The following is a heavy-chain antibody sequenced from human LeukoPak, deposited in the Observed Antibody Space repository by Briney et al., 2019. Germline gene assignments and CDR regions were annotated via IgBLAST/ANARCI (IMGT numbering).Heavy chain of an antibody. CDR1: AFTFSTYA. D-gene: IGHD3-22*01. CDR3: AKMPAYYYDSSGYAFHFDC. V-gene: IGHV3-23*01. CDR2: ISGSGGST. J-gene: IGHJ4*01. Sequence: GGSVRLSCAASAFTFSTYAMSWVRQAPGKGLECVSAISGSGGSTHYADSVRGRFTISRDNSKSTLYLQMNSLRAEDTAIYYCAKMPAYYYDSSGYAFHFDCWGQRSLVTVSS.